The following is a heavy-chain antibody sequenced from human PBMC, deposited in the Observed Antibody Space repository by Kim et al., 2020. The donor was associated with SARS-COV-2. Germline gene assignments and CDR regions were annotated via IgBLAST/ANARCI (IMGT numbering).Heavy chain of an antibody. V-gene: IGHV4-34*01. CDR3: AGPKTGTTLFPRYFDL. D-gene: IGHD1-1*01. J-gene: IGHJ2*01. CDR1: GGSFSGYY. CDR2: INHSGST. Sequence: SETLSLTCAVYGGSFSGYYWSWIRQPPGKGLEWIGEINHSGSTNYNPSLKSRVTISVDTSKNQFSLKLSSVTAADTAVYYCAGPKTGTTLFPRYFDLWGRGTLVTVSS.